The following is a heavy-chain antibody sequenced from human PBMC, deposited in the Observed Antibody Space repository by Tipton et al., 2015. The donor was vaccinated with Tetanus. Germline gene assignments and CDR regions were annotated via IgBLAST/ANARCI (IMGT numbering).Heavy chain of an antibody. Sequence: TLSITCAVSGASISSIYSWSWIRQPPGKGLEWIGYVFRSGSADYNPSLKSRVNISLDRSENQISLMLTSVTAADTAVYYCARVACSSTSCYSHYFDYWGPGSLVSVSS. CDR3: ARVACSSTSCYSHYFDY. CDR2: VFRSGSA. J-gene: IGHJ4*02. CDR1: GASISSIYS. D-gene: IGHD2-2*01. V-gene: IGHV4-30-2*01.